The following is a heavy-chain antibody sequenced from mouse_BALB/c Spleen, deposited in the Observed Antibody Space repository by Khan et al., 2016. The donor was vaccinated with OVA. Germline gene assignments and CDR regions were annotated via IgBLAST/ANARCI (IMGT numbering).Heavy chain of an antibody. CDR2: LNPSNGDT. CDR3: TRGGYGGFAS. D-gene: IGHD2-2*01. Sequence: QVQLKQSGAELVKPGASVKLSCKASGYTFTSYYMYWVKQRPGQGLEWIGDLNPSNGDTYFNEKFKNKATLTVDKSSSTTYMQLSSLTSEDSAVYYCTRGGYGGFASWGQGTLVTVSA. V-gene: IGHV1-53*01. J-gene: IGHJ3*01. CDR1: GYTFTSYY.